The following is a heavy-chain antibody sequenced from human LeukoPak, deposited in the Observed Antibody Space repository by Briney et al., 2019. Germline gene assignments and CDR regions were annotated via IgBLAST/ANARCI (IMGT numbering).Heavy chain of an antibody. V-gene: IGHV3-23*01. D-gene: IGHD3-22*01. J-gene: IGHJ4*02. CDR3: AKGSQRSYDSSGYYY. Sequence: QPGGSLRLSCAASGSAFSSYAMTWVRQAPGKGLEWVSAVSGSADSTYYADSVKGRFTISRDNSKNTLYLQMNSLRAEDTAVYYCAKGSQRSYDSSGYYYWGQGTLVTVSS. CDR1: GSAFSSYA. CDR2: VSGSADST.